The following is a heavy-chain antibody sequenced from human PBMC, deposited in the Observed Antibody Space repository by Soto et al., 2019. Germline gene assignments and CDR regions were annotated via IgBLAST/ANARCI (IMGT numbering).Heavy chain of an antibody. V-gene: IGHV1-18*01. CDR2: ISAYNGNT. CDR3: ARESEQLVEGYFDY. J-gene: IGHJ4*02. Sequence: VQLVQSGAEVKKPGASVKVSCKASVYTFTSYGLSWVRQAPGQGLEWMGWISAYNGNTNYAQTLQGRVTMTSDTSTSTAYMELRSLRSDDTAVYYCARESEQLVEGYFDYWGQGTLVTVSS. D-gene: IGHD6-6*01. CDR1: VYTFTSYG.